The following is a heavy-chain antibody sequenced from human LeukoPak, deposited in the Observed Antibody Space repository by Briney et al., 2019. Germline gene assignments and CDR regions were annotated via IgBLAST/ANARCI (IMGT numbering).Heavy chain of an antibody. CDR2: IYYSGST. Sequence: SETLSLTCTVSGGSISSYYWSWIRQPPGKGLEWIGYIYYSGSTNYNPSLKSRVTISVDTSKNQFSLKLSSVTAADTAVYYCAGGGSQSYYYYGMDVWGQGTTVTVSS. J-gene: IGHJ6*02. CDR3: AGGGSQSYYYYGMDV. V-gene: IGHV4-59*08. D-gene: IGHD2-15*01. CDR1: GGSISSYY.